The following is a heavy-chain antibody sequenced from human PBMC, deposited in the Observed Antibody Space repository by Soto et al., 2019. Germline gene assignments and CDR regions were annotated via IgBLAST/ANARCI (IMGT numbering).Heavy chain of an antibody. D-gene: IGHD2-21*01. V-gene: IGHV1-8*01. J-gene: IGHJ5*02. CDR3: VRRVASGHRSWFDP. CDR1: EDTFTHYD. Sequence: QVELVQSGAEVKKPGASVKVSCQASEDTFTHYDINWVRQATGQGLEWMGWMNPNTGNIDYAHKFQGRVTTTRDTSTRTVYMELSSLRSDDTAVYYCVRRVASGHRSWFDPWGQGTLVTVSS. CDR2: MNPNTGNI.